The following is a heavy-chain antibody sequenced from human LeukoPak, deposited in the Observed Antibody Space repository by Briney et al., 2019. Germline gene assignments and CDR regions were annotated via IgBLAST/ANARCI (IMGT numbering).Heavy chain of an antibody. CDR3: ASFYDGYEYYYYYMDV. Sequence: SETPSLTXTVSGGSISSSSYYWGWIRQPPGKGLEWIGSIYYSGSTYYNPSLKSRVTISVDTSKNQFSLKLSSVTAADTAVYYCASFYDGYEYYYYYMDVWGKGTTVTVSS. V-gene: IGHV4-39*01. D-gene: IGHD3-3*01. CDR1: GGSISSSSYY. J-gene: IGHJ6*03. CDR2: IYYSGST.